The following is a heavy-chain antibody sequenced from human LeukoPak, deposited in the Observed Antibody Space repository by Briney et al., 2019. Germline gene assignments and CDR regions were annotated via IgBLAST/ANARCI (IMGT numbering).Heavy chain of an antibody. CDR2: ISAYNGNT. CDR3: ARLVIAAAAPWFDP. V-gene: IGHV1-18*01. CDR1: DYTFTSYG. Sequence: ASVKVSCKASDYTFTSYGISWVRQAPGQGLEWMGWISAYNGNTNYAQKLQGRVTMTTDTSTSTAYMELRSLRSDDTAVYYCARLVIAAAAPWFDPWGQGTLVTVSS. D-gene: IGHD6-13*01. J-gene: IGHJ5*02.